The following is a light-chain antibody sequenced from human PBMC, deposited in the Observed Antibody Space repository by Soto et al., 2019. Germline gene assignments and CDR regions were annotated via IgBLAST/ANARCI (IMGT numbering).Light chain of an antibody. Sequence: QMTQSPSSLSASIGDRVTITCQASQGIAKYLHWYQQKPGKAPKLLIYHASNLQTGVPSRFSGSGSGTHFTLIISSLQPDDIATYFCQQSDNLPLTFGGGTKVEIK. CDR2: HAS. V-gene: IGKV1-33*01. CDR3: QQSDNLPLT. CDR1: QGIAKY. J-gene: IGKJ4*01.